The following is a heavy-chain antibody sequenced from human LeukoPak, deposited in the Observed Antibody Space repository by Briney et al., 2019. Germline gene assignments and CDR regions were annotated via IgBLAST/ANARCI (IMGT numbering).Heavy chain of an antibody. D-gene: IGHD3-10*01. V-gene: IGHV3-66*01. Sequence: GGSLRLSCAASGFTVSSNYMSWVRQAPGKGLEWVSVIYSGGSTYYADSVKGRFTISRDNSKNTLYLQMNSLKTEDTAVYYCTTVFSGRFGNFQEYWGQGTLVTVSS. J-gene: IGHJ4*02. CDR3: TTVFSGRFGNFQEY. CDR2: IYSGGST. CDR1: GFTVSSNY.